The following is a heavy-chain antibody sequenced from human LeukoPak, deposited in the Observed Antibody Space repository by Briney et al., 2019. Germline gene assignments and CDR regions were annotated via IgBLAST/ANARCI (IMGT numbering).Heavy chain of an antibody. CDR3: ARDVLDYYDRSDYVT. V-gene: IGHV1-69*06. J-gene: IGHJ4*02. Sequence: SVKVSCKDSGGTFSNYAISWVRQAPGQGLEWMGGIIPMFGAANYAQKFQGRVTIIADKSTSTAYMELSSLKSEDTAVYYCARDVLDYYDRSDYVTWGQGTLVTVSS. CDR2: IIPMFGAA. D-gene: IGHD3-22*01. CDR1: GGTFSNYA.